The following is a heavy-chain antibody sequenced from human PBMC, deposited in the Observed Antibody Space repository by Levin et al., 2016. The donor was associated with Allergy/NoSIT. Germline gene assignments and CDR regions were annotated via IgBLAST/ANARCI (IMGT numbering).Heavy chain of an antibody. J-gene: IGHJ4*02. V-gene: IGHV3-21*01. Sequence: GESLKISCAASGFTFSSYSMNWVRQAPGKGLEWVSSISSSSSYIYYADSVKGRFTISRDNAKNSLYLQMNSLRAEDTAVYYCARDQDPEVVITYFDYWGQGTLVTVSS. CDR3: ARDQDPEVVITYFDY. CDR1: GFTFSSYS. CDR2: ISSSSSYI. D-gene: IGHD3-22*01.